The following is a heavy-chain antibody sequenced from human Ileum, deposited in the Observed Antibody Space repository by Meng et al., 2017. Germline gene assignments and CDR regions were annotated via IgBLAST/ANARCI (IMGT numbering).Heavy chain of an antibody. CDR1: GGSVSSSGYQ. CDR3: ARDHWGSLDY. Sequence: QVRLAEAGPGLVRPSETLSLICAVSGGSVSSSGYQWGWIRQPPGKGLEWIGYARTNYNPSLKSRVTISVDTSKNQFSLKLTSVTAADTAVYYCARDHWGSLDYWGQGVLVTVSS. J-gene: IGHJ4*02. D-gene: IGHD7-27*01. V-gene: IGHV4-61*08. CDR2: ART.